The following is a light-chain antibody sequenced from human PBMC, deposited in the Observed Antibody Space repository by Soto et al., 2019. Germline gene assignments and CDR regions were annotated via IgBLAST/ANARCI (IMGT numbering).Light chain of an antibody. J-gene: IGKJ1*01. CDR3: QQYAYWPET. CDR1: QSVRTN. Sequence: EVMMTPFPDTVSVTAVETVTLSCGASQSVRTNLAWYQQRPGQAPRLLIHYASTRASDIPARFSGSGSGTNFTLAISSLQSEDFAVYYCQQYAYWPETFGQGTKVDIK. V-gene: IGKV3D-15*01. CDR2: YAS.